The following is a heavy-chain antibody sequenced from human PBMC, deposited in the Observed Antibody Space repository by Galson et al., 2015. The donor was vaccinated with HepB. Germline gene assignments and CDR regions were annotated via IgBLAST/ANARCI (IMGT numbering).Heavy chain of an antibody. CDR3: AREYRRMTATKAFDY. J-gene: IGHJ4*02. Sequence: SVKVSCKASGYTFTSYGISWVRQAPGQGLEWMGWISAYNGNTNYAQKLQGRVTMTTDTSTSTAYMELRSLRSDDTAVYYCAREYRRMTATKAFDYWGQGTLVTVSS. CDR2: ISAYNGNT. V-gene: IGHV1-18*04. D-gene: IGHD2-21*02. CDR1: GYTFTSYG.